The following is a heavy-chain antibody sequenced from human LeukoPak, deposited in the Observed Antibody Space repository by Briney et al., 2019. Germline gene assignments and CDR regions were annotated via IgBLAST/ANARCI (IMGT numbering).Heavy chain of an antibody. CDR2: IYSSGST. D-gene: IGHD3-22*01. J-gene: IGHJ4*02. V-gene: IGHV4-31*03. CDR3: ARTDNSGYYIDY. Sequence: SETLSLTCTVYGDSISSGGYYWSWIRQHPGKGLEWIGYIYSSGSTYYHPSLKSRVTISLDTSQNQFSLELSSVTAADTAMFYCARTDNSGYYIDYWGQGTLVTVSS. CDR1: GDSISSGGYY.